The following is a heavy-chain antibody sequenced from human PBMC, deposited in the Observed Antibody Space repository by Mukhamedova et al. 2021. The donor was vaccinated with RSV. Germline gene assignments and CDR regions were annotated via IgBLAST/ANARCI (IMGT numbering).Heavy chain of an antibody. D-gene: IGHD6-6*01. CDR1: SNYG. V-gene: IGHV3-30*02. J-gene: IGHJ3*02. CDR2: IRYDGSNK. Sequence: SNYGIHWVRLAPGRGLEWVTFIRYDGSNKYYADSVKGRFTISRDNSRNTLSLQMNSLKPEDTAVYYCAKLAARRSGGAADASYIWG. CDR3: AKLAARRSGGAADASYI.